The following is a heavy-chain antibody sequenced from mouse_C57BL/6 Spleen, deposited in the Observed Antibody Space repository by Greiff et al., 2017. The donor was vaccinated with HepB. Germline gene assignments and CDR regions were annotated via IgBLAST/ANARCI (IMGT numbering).Heavy chain of an antibody. CDR3: ARVIYYYGSSYWYFDV. V-gene: IGHV5-16*01. J-gene: IGHJ1*03. CDR1: GFTFSDYY. D-gene: IGHD1-1*01. CDR2: INYDGSST. Sequence: EVNVVESEGGLVQPGSSMKLSCTASGFTFSDYYMAWVRQVPEKGLEWVANINYDGSSTYYLDSLKSRFIISRDNAKNILYLQMSSLKSEDTATYYCARVIYYYGSSYWYFDVWGTGTTVTVSS.